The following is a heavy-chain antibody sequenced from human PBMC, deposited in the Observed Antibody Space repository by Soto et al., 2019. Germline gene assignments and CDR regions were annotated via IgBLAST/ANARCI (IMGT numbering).Heavy chain of an antibody. J-gene: IGHJ6*02. D-gene: IGHD4-17*01. CDR3: TPPPTVSTWGYYYGMDV. Sequence: GGSLRLSCAASGFTFSNAWMSWVRQAPGKGLEWVGRIKSKTDGGTTDYAAPVKGRFTISRDDSKNTLYLQMNSLKTEATAVYYSTPPPTVSTWGYYYGMDVWGQGTTVTTSS. CDR2: IKSKTDGGTT. CDR1: GFTFSNAW. V-gene: IGHV3-15*01.